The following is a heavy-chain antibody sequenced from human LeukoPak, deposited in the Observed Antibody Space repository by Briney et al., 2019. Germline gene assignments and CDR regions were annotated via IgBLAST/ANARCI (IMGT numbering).Heavy chain of an antibody. CDR1: GGTFSSYA. V-gene: IGHV1-69*05. CDR3: ATWSGYSGSYYYYYMDV. J-gene: IGHJ6*03. D-gene: IGHD3-3*01. Sequence: ASVKVSCKASGGTFSSYAISWVRQAPGQGLEWMGGIIPIFGTANYAQKFQGRVTITTDESTSTAYMELSSLRYEDTAVYYCATWSGYSGSYYYYYMDVWGKGTTVTVSS. CDR2: IIPIFGTA.